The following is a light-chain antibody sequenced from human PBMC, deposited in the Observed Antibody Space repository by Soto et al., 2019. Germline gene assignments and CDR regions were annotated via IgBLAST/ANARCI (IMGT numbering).Light chain of an antibody. V-gene: IGKV3-15*01. CDR2: RAS. CDR3: QQYNNWFPFT. Sequence: EVGLTQSPATLSVSPGERATLSCRASESVNNKLGWYQQKPGQAPRLLIYRASTWDTGIPPRFSGSGSGTEYTLTISSLQFDESAAYYCQQYNNWFPFTFGQGTRLDIK. CDR1: ESVNNK. J-gene: IGKJ5*01.